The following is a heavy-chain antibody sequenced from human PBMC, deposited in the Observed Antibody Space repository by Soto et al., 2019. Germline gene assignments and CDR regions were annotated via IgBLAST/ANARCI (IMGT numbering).Heavy chain of an antibody. CDR3: AKDKDEPAAAGSFDY. V-gene: IGHV3-23*01. J-gene: IGHJ4*02. CDR2: ISGSGGST. Sequence: GGSLRLSCAPSGFTFSSYAMSWVRQAPGKGLEWVSAISGSGGSTYYADSVKGRFTISRDNSKNTLYLQMNSLRAEDTAVYYCAKDKDEPAAAGSFDYWGQGTLVTVSS. CDR1: GFTFSSYA. D-gene: IGHD2-2*01.